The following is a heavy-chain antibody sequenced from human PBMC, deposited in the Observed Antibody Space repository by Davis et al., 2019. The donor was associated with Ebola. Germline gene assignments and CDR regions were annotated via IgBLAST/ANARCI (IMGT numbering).Heavy chain of an antibody. V-gene: IGHV3-11*06. Sequence: GESLKISCAASGFSFSDYSMTWIRRAPGKGLELLSYISGSGTNTNYADSVKGRFTISRDNAKKSLYLQMNSLRAEDTAVYYCARDAYYYDSSGYTVHFDYWGQGTLVTVSS. CDR2: ISGSGTNT. CDR3: ARDAYYYDSSGYTVHFDY. J-gene: IGHJ4*02. CDR1: GFSFSDYS. D-gene: IGHD3-22*01.